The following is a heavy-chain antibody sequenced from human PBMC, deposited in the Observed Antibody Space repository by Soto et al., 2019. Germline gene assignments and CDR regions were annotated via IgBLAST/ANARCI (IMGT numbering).Heavy chain of an antibody. CDR3: SAEKWLRFLDP. CDR2: ISSSSSYI. V-gene: IGHV3-21*01. D-gene: IGHD5-12*01. J-gene: IGHJ5*02. Sequence: GGSLRLSCAASGFTFSSYSMNWVRQAPGKGLEWVSSISSSSSYIYYADSVKGRFTISRDNAKNSLYLQMNSLRAEDTAVYYCSAEKWLRFLDPWGQGTLVTVSS. CDR1: GFTFSSYS.